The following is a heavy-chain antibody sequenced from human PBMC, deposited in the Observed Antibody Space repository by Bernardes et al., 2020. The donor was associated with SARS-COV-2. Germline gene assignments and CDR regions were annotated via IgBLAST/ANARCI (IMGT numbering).Heavy chain of an antibody. CDR2: IYWDDDK. Sequence: SGPTLLKPTQTLTLTCPFSGFSLSPSGVGVGWIRQPPGKALEWLALIYWDDDKRYSPSLKSRLTITKDTSKNQVVLTMTNMDPVDTATYYCAHRGIAAAQGYFQHWGQGTLVTVSS. D-gene: IGHD6-13*01. CDR1: GFSLSPSGVG. J-gene: IGHJ1*01. CDR3: AHRGIAAAQGYFQH. V-gene: IGHV2-5*02.